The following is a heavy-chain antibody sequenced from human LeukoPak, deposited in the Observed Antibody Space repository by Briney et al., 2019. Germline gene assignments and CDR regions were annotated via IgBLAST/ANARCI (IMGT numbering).Heavy chain of an antibody. Sequence: PGGSLRLSCAASGFTFSGYWMHWVRQAPGKGLVWVSRINNDGSYTSYADSVKGRFTISRDNAKNTLYVQMNSLRAEDTAVYYCAREDNYGDSIDWGQGTLVTVSS. CDR1: GFTFSGYW. CDR3: AREDNYGDSID. CDR2: INNDGSYT. D-gene: IGHD4-17*01. J-gene: IGHJ4*02. V-gene: IGHV3-74*01.